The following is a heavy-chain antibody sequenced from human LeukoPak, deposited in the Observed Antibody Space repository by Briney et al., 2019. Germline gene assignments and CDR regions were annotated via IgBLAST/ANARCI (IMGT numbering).Heavy chain of an antibody. J-gene: IGHJ1*01. Sequence: PSETLSLTCTVSGGSLSTYCWTWVRQPAGKRLEWIGRICTTGSTNQNPSLRSRVTISVDTSKNQFSLKLSSVTAADTAVYYCARAQNYGGNCEYFQHWGQGTLVTVSS. CDR3: ARAQNYGGNCEYFQH. V-gene: IGHV4-4*07. CDR1: GGSLSTYC. CDR2: ICTTGST. D-gene: IGHD4-23*01.